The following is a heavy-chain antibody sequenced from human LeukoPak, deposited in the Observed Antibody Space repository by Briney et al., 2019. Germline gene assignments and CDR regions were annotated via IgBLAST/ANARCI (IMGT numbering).Heavy chain of an antibody. J-gene: IGHJ6*02. Sequence: GGSLRLSCAASGFTFSSYAIHWVRQAPGKGLEWVAVISYDENNKYYADSVKGRFTISRDNSKNTLYLQMNSLRAEDTAVYYCARDRFAAAAGSGYYYYYDMDVWGQGTTVTVSS. D-gene: IGHD6-13*01. V-gene: IGHV3-30-3*01. CDR3: ARDRFAAAAGSGYYYYYDMDV. CDR1: GFTFSSYA. CDR2: ISYDENNK.